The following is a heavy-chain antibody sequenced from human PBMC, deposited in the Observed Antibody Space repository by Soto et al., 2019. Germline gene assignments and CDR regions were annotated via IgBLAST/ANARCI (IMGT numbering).Heavy chain of an antibody. J-gene: IGHJ4*02. V-gene: IGHV4-30-2*01. CDR1: GAANTTGGYS. CDR3: ARLKGTRYFDF. Sequence: SETLSLTCAVSGAANTTGGYSWSWMRQPPGNGLQWIGYMYHTGSANYNPSLKGRVTMSFDTSTNDFSMKLNSVAAADTAVYFCARLKGTRYFDFWGPGLLVTVSS. CDR2: MYHTGSA. D-gene: IGHD3-10*01.